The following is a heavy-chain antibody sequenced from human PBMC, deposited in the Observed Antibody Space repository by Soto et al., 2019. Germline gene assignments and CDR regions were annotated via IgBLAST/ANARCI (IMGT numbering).Heavy chain of an antibody. CDR1: GFTFSKVA. Sequence: PGGSLRLSCVGSGFTFSKVAMSWVRQAPGKGLEWVSGLSDSGGNTYYADSVKGRFTISRDNSKNTLYLQMSGLRADDTAVYYCAKDQGWELALGKALDVWGQGTTVTVSS. V-gene: IGHV3-23*01. J-gene: IGHJ6*02. CDR3: AKDQGWELALGKALDV. CDR2: LSDSGGNT. D-gene: IGHD3-16*01.